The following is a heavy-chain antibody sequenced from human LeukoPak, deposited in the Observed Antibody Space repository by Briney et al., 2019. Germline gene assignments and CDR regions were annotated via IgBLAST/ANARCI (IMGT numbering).Heavy chain of an antibody. CDR2: MNPNSGNT. CDR3: ARPYSSSYDAFDI. Sequence: ASVKVSCKASGYTFTSYYMHWVRQAPGQGLEWMGWMNPNSGNTGYAQKFQGRVTMTRNTSISTAYMELSSLRSEDTAVYYCARPYSSSYDAFDIWGQGTMVTVSS. D-gene: IGHD6-6*01. V-gene: IGHV1-8*02. CDR1: GYTFTSYY. J-gene: IGHJ3*02.